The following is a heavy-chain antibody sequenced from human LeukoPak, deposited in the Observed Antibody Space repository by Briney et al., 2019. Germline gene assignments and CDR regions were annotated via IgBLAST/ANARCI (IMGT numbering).Heavy chain of an antibody. Sequence: GGSLRLPCAASGFTFSSYAMSWVRQAPGKGLEWVSAISGSGGSTYYADSVKGRFTISRDNSKNTLYLQMNSLRAEDTAVYYCAKGYGYYYSGMDVWGQRTTVTVSS. CDR1: GFTFSSYA. CDR3: AKGYGYYYSGMDV. CDR2: ISGSGGST. V-gene: IGHV3-23*01. D-gene: IGHD1-1*01. J-gene: IGHJ6*02.